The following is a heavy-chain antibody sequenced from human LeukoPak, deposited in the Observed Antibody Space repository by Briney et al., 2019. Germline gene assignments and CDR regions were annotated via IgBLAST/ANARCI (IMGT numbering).Heavy chain of an antibody. V-gene: IGHV3-53*01. Sequence: GGSLRLSCAASGFTVSSNYMSWVRQAPGKGLEWVSVIYSDGRIHYADSVKGRFTISTDDSKNTLYHQMNSLRAEDTAVYYCARERGYSYSLAGFFDYWGQGTLVTVSS. CDR1: GFTVSSNY. CDR3: ARERGYSYSLAGFFDY. CDR2: IYSDGRI. D-gene: IGHD5-18*01. J-gene: IGHJ4*02.